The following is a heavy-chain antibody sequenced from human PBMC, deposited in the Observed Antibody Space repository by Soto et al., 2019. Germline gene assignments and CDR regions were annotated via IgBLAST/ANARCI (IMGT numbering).Heavy chain of an antibody. CDR3: ARVYDGSCCWYDRPPLWYFDY. D-gene: IGHD6-13*01. J-gene: IGHJ4*02. Sequence: PGGSLRLSCAASGFTFSAYAMHWVRQAPGKGLEWVAVIWYDGDPKYYADSVRGRFTISRDNAKDTLYLQMNSLRAEDTAVYYCARVYDGSCCWYDRPPLWYFDYWGQGTLVPVSS. CDR2: IWYDGDPK. V-gene: IGHV3-33*01. CDR1: GFTFSAYA.